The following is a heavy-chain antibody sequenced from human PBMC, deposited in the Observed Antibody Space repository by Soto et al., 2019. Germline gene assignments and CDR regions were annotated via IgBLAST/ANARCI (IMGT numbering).Heavy chain of an antibody. Sequence: QVHLVQSGDEVKKPGAAVKVSCKASGYSFSSHGIGWVRQAPGQGLEWMGWISVYNGNTNYAQRCQGRGTLTTDTSTSTAYMELRSLRSDDTAVYYCARAGASVFYYYYYMDVWAKGTTVTVSS. CDR1: GYSFSSHG. CDR2: ISVYNGNT. V-gene: IGHV1-18*01. CDR3: ARAGASVFYYYYYMDV. J-gene: IGHJ6*03.